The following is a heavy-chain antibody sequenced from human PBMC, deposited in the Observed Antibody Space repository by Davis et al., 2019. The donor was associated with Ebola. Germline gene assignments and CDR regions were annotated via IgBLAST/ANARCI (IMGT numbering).Heavy chain of an antibody. J-gene: IGHJ4*02. CDR2: IYYSGST. D-gene: IGHD3-16*02. CDR3: AKGFRTDYVYVWGSYRCGGFDY. CDR1: GGSISSYY. Sequence: MPGGSLRLSCTVSGGSISSYYWSWIRQPPGKGLEWIGYIYYSGSTNYNPSLKSRVTISVDTSKNQFSLKLSSVTASDPAVFYCAKGFRTDYVYVWGSYRCGGFDYWGLGTLVTVSS. V-gene: IGHV4-59*01.